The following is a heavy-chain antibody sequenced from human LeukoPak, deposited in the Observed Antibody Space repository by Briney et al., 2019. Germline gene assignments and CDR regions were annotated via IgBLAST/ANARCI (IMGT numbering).Heavy chain of an antibody. CDR2: ITSGSDAI. Sequence: PGGSLRLSCAASGFTFSSYSMNWVRQAPGKGLECVSYITSGSDAINYADSVKGRFTISRDNAKNSLYLQMNSLRDEDTAVYYCATGYSDSLRSPLDSWGQGTLVTVSS. J-gene: IGHJ5*01. CDR3: ATGYSDSLRSPLDS. D-gene: IGHD3-22*01. V-gene: IGHV3-48*02. CDR1: GFTFSSYS.